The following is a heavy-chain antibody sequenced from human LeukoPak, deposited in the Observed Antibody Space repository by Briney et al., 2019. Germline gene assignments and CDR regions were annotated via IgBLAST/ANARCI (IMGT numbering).Heavy chain of an antibody. CDR1: GDTFTRNW. D-gene: IGHD6-19*01. CDR3: ARGAANIAVAGTGYYFDC. Sequence: SVKVSCKTSGDTFTRNWMHWIRQGPGQGLEWMGGIIPIFGTANYAQKFQGRVTITADESTSTAYMELSSLRSEDTAVYYCARGAANIAVAGTGYYFDCWGQGTLVTVSS. CDR2: IIPIFGTA. J-gene: IGHJ4*02. V-gene: IGHV1-69*13.